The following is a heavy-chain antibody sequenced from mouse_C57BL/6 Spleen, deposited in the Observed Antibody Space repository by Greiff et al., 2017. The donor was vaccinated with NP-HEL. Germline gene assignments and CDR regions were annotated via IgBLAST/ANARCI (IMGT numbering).Heavy chain of an antibody. CDR3: ARDYYGSSCGYFDY. V-gene: IGHV5-17*01. D-gene: IGHD1-1*01. Sequence: VHVKQSGGGLVKPGGSLKLSCAASGFTFSDYGMHWVRQAPEKGLEWVAYISSGSSTIYYADTVKGRFTISRDNAKNTLFLQMTSLRSEDTAMYYCARDYYGSSCGYFDYWGQGTTLTVSS. CDR2: ISSGSSTI. CDR1: GFTFSDYG. J-gene: IGHJ2*01.